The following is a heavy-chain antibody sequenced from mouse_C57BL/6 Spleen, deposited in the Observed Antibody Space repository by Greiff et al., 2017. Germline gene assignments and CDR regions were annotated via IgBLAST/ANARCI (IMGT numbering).Heavy chain of an antibody. Sequence: EVMLVESGGGLVKPGGSLKLSCAASGFTFSDYGMHWVRQAPEKGLEWVAYISSGSSTIYYADTVKGRFTISRDNAKNHLFLQMTSLRSEDTAMYYCARHYFDYWGQGTTLTVSS. CDR3: ARHYFDY. J-gene: IGHJ2*01. V-gene: IGHV5-17*01. CDR1: GFTFSDYG. CDR2: ISSGSSTI.